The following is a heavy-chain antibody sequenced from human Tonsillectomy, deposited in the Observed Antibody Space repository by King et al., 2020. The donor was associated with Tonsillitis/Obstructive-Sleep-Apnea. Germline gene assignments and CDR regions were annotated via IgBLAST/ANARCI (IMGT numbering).Heavy chain of an antibody. CDR1: GFSLSTSGVV. V-gene: IGHV2-5*02. D-gene: IGHD2-15*01. Sequence: ITLKESGPTLVKPTQTLTLTCTFSGFSLSTSGVVVGWIRQPPGKALEFLALIYWDDDKRYSPSLQSRLTITNDTSKNQVVLTMTNMDPVDTATYYCAHYCSGGSCYFDWFDPWGQGTLVTVSS. CDR3: AHYCSGGSCYFDWFDP. CDR2: IYWDDDK. J-gene: IGHJ5*02.